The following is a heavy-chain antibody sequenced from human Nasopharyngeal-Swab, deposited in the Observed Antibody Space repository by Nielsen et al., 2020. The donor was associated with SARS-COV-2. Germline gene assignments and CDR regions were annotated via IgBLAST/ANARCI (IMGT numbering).Heavy chain of an antibody. J-gene: IGHJ4*02. V-gene: IGHV3-7*03. Sequence: GESLKTSCAASGFTFNSHRMSWVRQAPGKGLEWVANIKQDGSEKYYVDSVKGRFTISRDNAKNSLYLQMNSLRAEDTAVYYCARDSRGYSYGYIYFDYWGQGTLVTVSS. CDR1: GFTFNSHR. D-gene: IGHD5-18*01. CDR2: IKQDGSEK. CDR3: ARDSRGYSYGYIYFDY.